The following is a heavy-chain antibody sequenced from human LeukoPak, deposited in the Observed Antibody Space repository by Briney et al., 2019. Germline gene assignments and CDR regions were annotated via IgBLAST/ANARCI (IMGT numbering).Heavy chain of an antibody. D-gene: IGHD4/OR15-4a*01. V-gene: IGHV1-18*01. Sequence: ASVTVSCKPSGYSFSYYGITWVRQAPGLGIEWMGWISGYNGNTNYAESLQGRVTMTIDTSTSTAYLDLRSLRSDDTAVYYCARVGLVDNEYGFYFYMDVWGKGTTVIVSS. J-gene: IGHJ6*03. CDR1: GYSFSYYG. CDR3: ARVGLVDNEYGFYFYMDV. CDR2: ISGYNGNT.